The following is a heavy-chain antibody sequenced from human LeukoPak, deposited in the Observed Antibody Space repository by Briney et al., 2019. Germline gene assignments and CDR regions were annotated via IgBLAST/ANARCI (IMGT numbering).Heavy chain of an antibody. D-gene: IGHD1-26*01. CDR2: ISYGGSDK. CDR1: GFTFSSYA. Sequence: GGSLRLSCAASGFTFSSYAMHWVRQAPGKGLEWVALISYGGSDKYYTDSVKGRFTVSRDNSRNTLYLQTNSLRAEDTAVYYCAKAVSGSYPETRHFDYWGQGSLVTVSS. V-gene: IGHV3-30*04. J-gene: IGHJ4*02. CDR3: AKAVSGSYPETRHFDY.